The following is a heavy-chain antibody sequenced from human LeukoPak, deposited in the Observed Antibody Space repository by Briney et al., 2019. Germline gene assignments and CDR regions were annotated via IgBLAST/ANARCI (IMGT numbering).Heavy chain of an antibody. CDR1: GGSISSYY. CDR3: ARGVYYYDSSGYYVGTHDP. Sequence: SETLSLTCTVSGGSISSYYWSWKRQPAGKGLQGIGHIYTSGSTNYNPSLKSRVTISVDTSKDQFSMKLSSVTAADTAVYYCARGVYYYDSSGYYVGTHDPWGQGTLVTVSS. D-gene: IGHD3-22*01. J-gene: IGHJ5*02. V-gene: IGHV4-4*07. CDR2: IYTSGST.